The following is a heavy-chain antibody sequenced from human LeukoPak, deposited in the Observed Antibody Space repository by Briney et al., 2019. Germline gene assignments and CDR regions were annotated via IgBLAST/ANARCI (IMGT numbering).Heavy chain of an antibody. D-gene: IGHD6-19*01. J-gene: IGHJ4*02. V-gene: IGHV1-18*01. Sequence: ASVKVSCKASGYTFTSYGISWVRQAPGQGLEWMGWISAYNGNTNYAQKLQDRVTMTTDTSTSTAYMELRSLRSDDTAVYYCARDSQWLVYDPFDYWGQGTLVTVSS. CDR3: ARDSQWLVYDPFDY. CDR1: GYTFTSYG. CDR2: ISAYNGNT.